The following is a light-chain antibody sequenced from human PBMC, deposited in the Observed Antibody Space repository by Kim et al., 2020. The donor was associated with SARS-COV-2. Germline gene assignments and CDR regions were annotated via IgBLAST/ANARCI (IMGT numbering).Light chain of an antibody. V-gene: IGLV3-1*01. CDR3: QAWDSSTAV. CDR1: KLGDQY. J-gene: IGLJ1*01. Sequence: VSPGQPASITCSGDKLGDQYACWYQQKPGQSPVLVIYQDSKRPSGIPERFSGSNSGNTATLTISGTQAMDEADYYCQAWDSSTAVFGTGTKVTVL. CDR2: QDS.